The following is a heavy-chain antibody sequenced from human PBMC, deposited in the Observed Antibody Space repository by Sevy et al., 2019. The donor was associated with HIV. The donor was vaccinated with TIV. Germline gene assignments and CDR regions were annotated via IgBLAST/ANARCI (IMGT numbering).Heavy chain of an antibody. CDR3: AREENRELGTIPLDS. CDR1: GFTFSHHN. CDR2: ISKSGSTT. D-gene: IGHD7-27*01. V-gene: IGHV3-48*02. Sequence: GGSLRLSCAASGFTFSHHNMNWVRQAPGKGLEWISYISKSGSTTYFADSVRGRFTISRDNAKNSLFLEMHSLTDEDTAVYYWAREENRELGTIPLDSWGRGIQVTVSS. J-gene: IGHJ4*02.